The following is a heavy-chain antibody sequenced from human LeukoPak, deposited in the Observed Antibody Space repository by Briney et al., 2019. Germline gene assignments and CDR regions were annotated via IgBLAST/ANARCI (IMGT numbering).Heavy chain of an antibody. V-gene: IGHV1-2*02. J-gene: IGHJ4*02. CDR2: IYPNSGAT. CDR1: RYTFTGYY. CDR3: GTLLSNGPFDY. Sequence: EASVKVSCKASRYTFTGYYMHWVRQAPGQGLEWMGWIYPNSGATKYAQKFQGRVTMTRDTSISTAYMELSGLRSDDTAVYYCGTLLSNGPFDYWGQGSLVTVSS.